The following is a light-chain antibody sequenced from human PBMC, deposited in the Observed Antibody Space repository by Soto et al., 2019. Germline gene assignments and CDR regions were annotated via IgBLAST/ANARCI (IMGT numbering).Light chain of an antibody. CDR2: SNN. CDR3: AAWDDSLNVWV. V-gene: IGLV1-44*01. CDR1: SSNIGSNT. J-gene: IGLJ3*02. Sequence: QSVLTQPPSASGTPGQRVTISCSGSSSNIGSNTVNWYQQLPGTAAKHLIYSNNQRPSGVPDRFSGSKSGTSASLASSGLQSEDEADYYCAAWDDSLNVWVFGGGTKLTVL.